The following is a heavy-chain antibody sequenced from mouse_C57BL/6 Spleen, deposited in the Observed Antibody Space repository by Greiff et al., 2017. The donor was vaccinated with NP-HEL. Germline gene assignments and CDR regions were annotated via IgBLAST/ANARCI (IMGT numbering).Heavy chain of an antibody. CDR2: IDPSDSYT. D-gene: IGHD4-1*01. CDR3: ATNLAWCAY. J-gene: IGHJ3*01. CDR1: GYTFTSYW. V-gene: IGHV1-69*01. Sequence: QVQLQQSGAELVMPGASVKLSCKASGYTFTSYWMHWVKQRPGQGLEWIGEIDPSDSYTNYNQKFKGKSTLTVDKSSSTAYMQLSSLTSEDSAVYYCATNLAWCAYWGQGTLVTVSA.